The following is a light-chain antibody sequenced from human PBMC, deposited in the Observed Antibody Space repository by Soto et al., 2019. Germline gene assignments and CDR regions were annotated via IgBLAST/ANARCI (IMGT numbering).Light chain of an antibody. V-gene: IGKV1-39*01. Sequence: DIQMTQSPSSLSASVGDRVTITCRASQSISTFLNWYQQKPGNAPKSLIYAASNLQSGVPSRFSGSGSGTDFTLTIDSLQPEDFATYYCQQVKTYPRTFGGGTKVDIK. CDR1: QSISTF. CDR2: AAS. J-gene: IGKJ4*01. CDR3: QQVKTYPRT.